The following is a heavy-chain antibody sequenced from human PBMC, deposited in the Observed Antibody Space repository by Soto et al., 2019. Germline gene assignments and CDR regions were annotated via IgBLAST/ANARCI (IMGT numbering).Heavy chain of an antibody. Sequence: QVQLVQSGAEVKKPGSSVKVSCKASGGTFSNYTISWVRQAPGQGLEWMGRIIPILGIANYAQKFQGRVTSTADKSTNTAYMELRSLRSEDTAMYYCAKVSEMGSVTEGYYYYMDVWGKGTTVTVSS. J-gene: IGHJ6*03. V-gene: IGHV1-69*02. D-gene: IGHD3-10*01. CDR3: AKVSEMGSVTEGYYYYMDV. CDR2: IIPILGIA. CDR1: GGTFSNYT.